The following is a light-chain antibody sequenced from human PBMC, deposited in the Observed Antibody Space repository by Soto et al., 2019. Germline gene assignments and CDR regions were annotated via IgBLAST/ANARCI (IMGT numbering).Light chain of an antibody. CDR3: QQFGGSRT. V-gene: IGKV3-20*01. CDR1: QSVSGSY. Sequence: EIVLTQSPGTLSLSPGERATLSCRASQSVSGSYLAWYQQKPGQAPRLLIYAASSRATGIPDRFTGSGSGTDFTLTINRLEPEDFAVYYCQQFGGSRTFGQGTKVDIK. CDR2: AAS. J-gene: IGKJ1*01.